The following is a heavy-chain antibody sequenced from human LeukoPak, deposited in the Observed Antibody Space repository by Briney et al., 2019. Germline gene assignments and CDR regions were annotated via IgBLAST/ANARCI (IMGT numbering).Heavy chain of an antibody. CDR3: ARDAYYYGSGMVGGDYYMDV. CDR1: GYTFTGYY. V-gene: IGHV1-2*02. D-gene: IGHD3-10*01. Sequence: ASVKVSCKASGYTFTGYYMHWVRQAPGRGLEWMGWINPNSGGTNYAQKFQGRVTMTRDTSISTAYMELSRLRSDDTAVYYCARDAYYYGSGMVGGDYYMDVWGKGTTVTVSS. CDR2: INPNSGGT. J-gene: IGHJ6*03.